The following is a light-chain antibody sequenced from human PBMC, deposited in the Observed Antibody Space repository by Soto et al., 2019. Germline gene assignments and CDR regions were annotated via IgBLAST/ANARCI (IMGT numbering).Light chain of an antibody. V-gene: IGKV4-1*01. CDR3: QQYYITPLT. CDR2: WAS. J-gene: IGKJ1*01. Sequence: DIVMTQSPDSLAVSLGERATINCKSSESGLYSSSNKNYLAWYQQKPGQPPKLLIYWASARESGVPDRFSGSVSGTDFTLTISSLHAEDVAIYYCQQYYITPLTFGQGTKVEIK. CDR1: ESGLYSSSNKNY.